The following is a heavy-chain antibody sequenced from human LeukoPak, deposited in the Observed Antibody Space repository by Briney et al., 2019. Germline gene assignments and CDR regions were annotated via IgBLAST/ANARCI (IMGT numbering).Heavy chain of an antibody. CDR2: ISAYNGDT. CDR3: ARDTALIRTPGGPDS. V-gene: IGHV1-18*01. CDR1: GYSFASYG. J-gene: IGHJ5*02. D-gene: IGHD2-8*02. Sequence: ASVKVSCKTTGYSFASYGISWVRQAPGQGLEWMGWISAYNGDTRYAQHLQGRVSLTTDLSTGTAFMELRSLTSDDTALYYCARDTALIRTPGGPDSWGQGTLVTVSS.